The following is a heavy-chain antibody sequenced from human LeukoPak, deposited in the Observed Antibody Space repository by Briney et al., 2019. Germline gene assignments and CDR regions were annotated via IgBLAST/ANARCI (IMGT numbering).Heavy chain of an antibody. D-gene: IGHD3-22*01. CDR2: RNPNSGNT. J-gene: IGHJ6*02. CDR3: ARYNIVVITTTDYYYGMDV. CDR1: GYTFTSYD. V-gene: IGHV1-8*01. Sequence: ASVKVSCKASGYTFTSYDINWVRQATGQGLEWMGWRNPNSGNTGYAQKFQGRVTMTRNTSISTAYMELSSLRSVDTAVYYCARYNIVVITTTDYYYGMDVWGQGTTVTVSS.